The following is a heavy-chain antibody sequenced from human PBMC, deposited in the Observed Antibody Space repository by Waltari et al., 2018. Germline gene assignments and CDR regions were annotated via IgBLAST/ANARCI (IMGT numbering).Heavy chain of an antibody. CDR3: AKDQYDSGWYLTHYWYFDL. CDR2: ISGSGGST. V-gene: IGHV3-23*01. CDR1: GFTFSSYA. Sequence: EVQLLESGGGLVQPGGSLRLSCAASGFTFSSYAMSWVRQAPGKGLEWVSAISGSGGSTYYADSVKGRFTISRDNSKNTLYLQMNSLRAEDTAVYYCAKDQYDSGWYLTHYWYFDLWGRGTLVTVSS. J-gene: IGHJ2*01. D-gene: IGHD6-19*01.